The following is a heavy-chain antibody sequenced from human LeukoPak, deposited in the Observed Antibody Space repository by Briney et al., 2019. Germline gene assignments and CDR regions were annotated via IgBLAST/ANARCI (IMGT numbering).Heavy chain of an antibody. CDR2: FDPEDGET. V-gene: IGHV1-24*01. D-gene: IGHD3-3*01. CDR1: GYTLTELS. J-gene: IGHJ4*02. Sequence: AASVKVSCKVSGYTLTELSMHWVRQAPGKGLEWMGGFDPEDGETIYAQKFQGRVTMTEDTSTDTAYMELSSLRSEDTAVYYCATPPRKAGVRFLEWFLVYWGQGTLVTVSS. CDR3: ATPPRKAGVRFLEWFLVY.